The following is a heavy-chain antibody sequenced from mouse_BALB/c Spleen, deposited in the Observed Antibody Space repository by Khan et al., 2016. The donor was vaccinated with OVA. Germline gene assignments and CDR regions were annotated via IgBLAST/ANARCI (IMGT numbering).Heavy chain of an antibody. D-gene: IGHD1-1*01. Sequence: EVQLQESGPSLVKPSQTLSLTCSVTGDSITSGYWNWIRKFPGNKLEYMGYISYSGNSYYNPSLKSRISVTRDTSKTQYYLQLNSVSTEDTAKYYCACELRGFAYWGQGTLVTVSA. CDR1: GDSITSGY. CDR2: ISYSGNS. CDR3: ACELRGFAY. V-gene: IGHV3-8*02. J-gene: IGHJ3*01.